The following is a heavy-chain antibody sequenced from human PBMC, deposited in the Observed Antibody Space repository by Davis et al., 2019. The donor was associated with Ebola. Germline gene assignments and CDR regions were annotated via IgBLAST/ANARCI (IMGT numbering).Heavy chain of an antibody. CDR3: ARGRIAARLYYYGMDV. CDR1: GYTFTNYA. Sequence: SVKVSCKASGYTFTNYAMHWVRQAPGQGLEWMGWINAGNGNTKYSQKFQGRVTITRDTSASTAYMELSSLRSEDTAVYYCARGRIAARLYYYGMDVWGQGTTVTVSS. V-gene: IGHV1-3*01. CDR2: INAGNGNT. J-gene: IGHJ6*02. D-gene: IGHD6-6*01.